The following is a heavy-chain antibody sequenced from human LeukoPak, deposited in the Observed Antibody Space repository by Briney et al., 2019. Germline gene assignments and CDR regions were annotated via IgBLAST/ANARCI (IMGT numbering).Heavy chain of an antibody. D-gene: IGHD2-2*01. Sequence: TSETLSLTCAVYGGSFSGYYWSWIRQPPGKGLEWIGEINHSGSTNYNPSLKSRVTISVDTSKNQFSLKLSSVTAADTAVYYCARASMEDIVVVPAAIKWYFDLWGRGTLVTVSS. CDR3: ARASMEDIVVVPAAIKWYFDL. CDR2: INHSGST. J-gene: IGHJ2*01. CDR1: GGSFSGYY. V-gene: IGHV4-34*01.